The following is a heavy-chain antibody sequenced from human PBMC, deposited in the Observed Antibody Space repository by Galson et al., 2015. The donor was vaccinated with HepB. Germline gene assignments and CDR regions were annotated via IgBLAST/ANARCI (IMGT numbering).Heavy chain of an antibody. D-gene: IGHD2-15*01. V-gene: IGHV1-69*04. CDR3: ARGPQRYCSGGSCYPLDY. CDR2: NIPILGIA. J-gene: IGHJ4*02. CDR1: GGTFSSYA. Sequence: SVKVSCKASGGTFSSYAISWVRQAPGRGLEWMGRNIPILGIANYAQKFQGRITITADKSTSTAYMELSSLRSEDTAVHYCARGPQRYCSGGSCYPLDYWGQGTLVTVSS.